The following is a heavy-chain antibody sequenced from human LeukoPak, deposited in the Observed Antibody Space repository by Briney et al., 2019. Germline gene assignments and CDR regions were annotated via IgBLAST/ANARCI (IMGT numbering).Heavy chain of an antibody. CDR2: IRYDGINK. Sequence: GGSLRLSCAASGFMFSNYGMHWVRQAPGKGLEWVAFIRYDGINKYYADSVKGRFTISGDYSKNTLYLQMDSLRAEDTAVYYCAKDVEQIWIHYFDYWGQGTLVTVSS. V-gene: IGHV3-30*02. D-gene: IGHD5-18*01. CDR3: AKDVEQIWIHYFDY. J-gene: IGHJ4*02. CDR1: GFMFSNYG.